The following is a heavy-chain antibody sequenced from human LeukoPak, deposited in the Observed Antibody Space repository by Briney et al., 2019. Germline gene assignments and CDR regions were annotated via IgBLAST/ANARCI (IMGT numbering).Heavy chain of an antibody. J-gene: IGHJ3*02. CDR3: ATDTYYYDSSGYGAFDI. V-gene: IGHV1-2*02. D-gene: IGHD3-22*01. CDR2: INPNSGGT. Sequence: GASVKVSCKASGYTFTGYYMHWVRQAPGQGLEWMGWINPNSGGTNYAQKFQGRVTMTRDTSISTAYMELSRLRSDDTAVYYCATDTYYYDSSGYGAFDIWGQGTMVTVSS. CDR1: GYTFTGYY.